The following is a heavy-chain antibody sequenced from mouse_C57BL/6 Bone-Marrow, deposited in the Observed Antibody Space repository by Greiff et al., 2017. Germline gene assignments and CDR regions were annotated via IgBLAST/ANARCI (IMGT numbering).Heavy chain of an antibody. CDR2: IHPNSGST. J-gene: IGHJ3*01. D-gene: IGHD2-2*01. V-gene: IGHV1-64*01. Sequence: QVQLQQPGAELVKPGASVKLSCKASGYTFTSYWMHWVKQRPGQGLEWIGMIHPNSGSTNYNEKFKSKATLTVDKSSSTAYMQLSSLTSEDSAVYYCAFIWLRRAWFAYWGQGTLVTVSA. CDR1: GYTFTSYW. CDR3: AFIWLRRAWFAY.